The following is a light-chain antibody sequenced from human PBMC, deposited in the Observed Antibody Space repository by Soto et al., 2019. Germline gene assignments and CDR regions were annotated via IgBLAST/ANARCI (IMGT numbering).Light chain of an antibody. Sequence: EIGLTQSPGTLSLSPEERATLSCRASQNVDSNYLAWYQQKPGQAPRIIIFGASGRATGIPDRFSGSGSGTDFTLTISRLEPEDFAVYYCQQYGTLSWTFGQGTKVDIK. CDR3: QQYGTLSWT. V-gene: IGKV3-20*01. J-gene: IGKJ1*01. CDR1: QNVDSNY. CDR2: GAS.